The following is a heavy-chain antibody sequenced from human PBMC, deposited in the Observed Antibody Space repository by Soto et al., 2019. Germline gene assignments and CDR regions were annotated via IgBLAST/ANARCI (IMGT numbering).Heavy chain of an antibody. D-gene: IGHD1-1*01. CDR3: ASQISHNSVPTTPYSMDV. CDR1: GYTFTNYY. Sequence: ASVKVSCKASGYTFTNYYIHWVRQAPGQGLEWMGIINPSGGSTTYAQKFQGRVTMTRDTSTSTVYMELSSLTSEDTAVYYCASQISHNSVPTTPYSMDVWGQGTTVTVSS. CDR2: INPSGGST. V-gene: IGHV1-46*01. J-gene: IGHJ6*02.